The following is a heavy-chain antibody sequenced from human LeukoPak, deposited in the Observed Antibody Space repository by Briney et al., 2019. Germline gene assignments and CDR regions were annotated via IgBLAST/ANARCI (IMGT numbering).Heavy chain of an antibody. V-gene: IGHV6-1*01. CDR1: GDSVSSNSAA. CDR2: TYYRSKWYN. D-gene: IGHD6-19*01. J-gene: IGHJ4*02. CDR3: ARELRGIGSSGWYTMGFNYFDY. Sequence: SQTLSLTCAISGDSVSSNSAAWNWIRQSPSRGLEWLGRTYYRSKWYNDYAVSVKSRVTINPDTSKNQFSLQLNSVTPEDTAVYYCARELRGIGSSGWYTMGFNYFDYWGQGTWSPSPQ.